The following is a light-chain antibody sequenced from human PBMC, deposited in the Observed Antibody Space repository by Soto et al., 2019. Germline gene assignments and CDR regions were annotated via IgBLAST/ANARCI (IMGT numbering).Light chain of an antibody. V-gene: IGKV3-15*01. CDR1: QSISSK. J-gene: IGKJ4*01. Sequence: PQAPAPLFVSPGERTTLSCRVSQSISSKLAWYQQKPGQAPRLLIYGASTRATGIPVRFSGSGSGTEFTLTITSLQSEDFAVYYCQEYNNWHPITFGGGTKVDIK. CDR2: GAS. CDR3: QEYNNWHPIT.